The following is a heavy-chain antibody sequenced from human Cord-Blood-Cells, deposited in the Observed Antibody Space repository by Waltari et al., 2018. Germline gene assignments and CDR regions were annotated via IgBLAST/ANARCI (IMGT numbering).Heavy chain of an antibody. CDR2: ISYDGSNK. CDR1: GFTFSSYA. V-gene: IGHV3-30-3*01. D-gene: IGHD6-6*01. J-gene: IGHJ4*02. Sequence: QVQLVESGGGVVQPGRSLRLSCAASGFTFSSYAMHWVRQAPGKGLEWVAVISYDGSNKYYADSVKGRFTISRDNSKNTLYLQMNSLRAEDTAVYYCARDQFDRSSSFDYWGQGTLVTVSS. CDR3: ARDQFDRSSSFDY.